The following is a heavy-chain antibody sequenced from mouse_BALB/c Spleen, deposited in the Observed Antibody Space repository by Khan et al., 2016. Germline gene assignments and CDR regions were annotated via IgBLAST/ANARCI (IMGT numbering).Heavy chain of an antibody. CDR3: AMRGPIYYYGSSYGY. J-gene: IGHJ2*01. V-gene: IGHV14-3*02. CDR2: NDPANGNS. D-gene: IGHD1-1*01. CDR1: GFNIKDTY. Sequence: VQLKESGAELVKPGASVKLSCTASGFNIKDTYMHWVKQRPEQGLEWIGRNDPANGNSKYDPKFQGKATIIVDKSSNTAYLQLSSLTSEDTAVYYCAMRGPIYYYGSSYGYWGQGTTLTVSS.